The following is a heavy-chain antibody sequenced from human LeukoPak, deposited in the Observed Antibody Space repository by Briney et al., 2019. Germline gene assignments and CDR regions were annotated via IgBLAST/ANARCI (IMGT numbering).Heavy chain of an antibody. D-gene: IGHD3-3*01. V-gene: IGHV4-59*01. Sequence: PSETLSLTCTVSGGSISSYYWSWIRQPPGKGLEWIGYIYYSGSTNYNPSLKSRVIISVGTSKNQFSLKLSSVTAADTAVYYCAREKPPLQFLEWSSPLDVWGKGTTVTVSS. CDR1: GGSISSYY. J-gene: IGHJ6*04. CDR3: AREKPPLQFLEWSSPLDV. CDR2: IYYSGST.